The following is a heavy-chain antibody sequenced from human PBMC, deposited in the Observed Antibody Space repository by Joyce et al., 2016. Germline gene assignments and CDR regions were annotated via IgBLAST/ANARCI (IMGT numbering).Heavy chain of an antibody. CDR1: GGNCRSYA. CDR3: ARDQVRGSIDSAFEY. CDR2: IIRLFGAP. Sequence: QVHLVQSGAEVTRPGSSVKLSCKTSGGNCRSYALNWVRQAPGQGLEWMGGIIRLFGAPSYAQKFQGRITLTADDSTTTVYMQLGSLTSADTAVYYCARDQVRGSIDSAFEYWGQGALVTVSS. V-gene: IGHV1-69*01. D-gene: IGHD3-10*01. J-gene: IGHJ4*02.